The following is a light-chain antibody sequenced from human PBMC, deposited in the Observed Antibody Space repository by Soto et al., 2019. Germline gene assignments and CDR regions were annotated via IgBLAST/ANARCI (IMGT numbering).Light chain of an antibody. CDR3: QKSFRTPAT. CDR1: EFIDSF. J-gene: IGKJ1*01. CDR2: GAS. Sequence: DIQMTQSPFSLSASVGDRVSITCRASEFIDSFLNWYQQKPGKAPNLLVYGASRLHSGVPSRFSGSGSGTDFTLTISSLQVEDFATYYCQKSFRTPATFGQGTKVEI. V-gene: IGKV1-39*01.